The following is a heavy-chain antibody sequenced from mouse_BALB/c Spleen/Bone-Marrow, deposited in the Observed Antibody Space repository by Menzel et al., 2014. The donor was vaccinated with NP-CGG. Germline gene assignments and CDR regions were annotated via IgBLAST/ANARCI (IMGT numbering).Heavy chain of an antibody. CDR1: GYTFTEYT. CDR3: ARGQFGPAWFAY. J-gene: IGHJ3*01. CDR2: INPNNGAT. D-gene: IGHD6-1*01. Sequence: VQLKQSGPELVKPGASVKISCKTSGYTFTEYTMHWVKRSHGKSLEWIGGINPNNGATSYNQKFKGKATLTVDKSSSTAYMELRSLTSEDSAVYFCARGQFGPAWFAYWGQGTLVTVSA. V-gene: IGHV1-22*01.